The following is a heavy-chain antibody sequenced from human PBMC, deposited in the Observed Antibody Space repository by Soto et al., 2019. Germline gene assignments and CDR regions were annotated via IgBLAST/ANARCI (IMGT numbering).Heavy chain of an antibody. CDR1: GYTFTGYY. Sequence: ASVKVSCKASGYTFTGYYMHWVRQAPGQGLEWMGWINPNSGGTNYAQKFQGWVTMTRDTSISTAYMELSRLRSDDTAVYYCARGTRDYYYYYGMDVWGQGTTVPVSS. CDR3: ARGTRDYYYYYGMDV. J-gene: IGHJ6*02. V-gene: IGHV1-2*04. D-gene: IGHD4-17*01. CDR2: INPNSGGT.